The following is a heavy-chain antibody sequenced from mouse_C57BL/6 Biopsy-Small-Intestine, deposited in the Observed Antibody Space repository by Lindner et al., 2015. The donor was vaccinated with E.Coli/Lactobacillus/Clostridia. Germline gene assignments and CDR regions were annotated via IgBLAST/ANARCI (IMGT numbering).Heavy chain of an antibody. Sequence: SVKVSCKASGYTFTSYYMHWVRQAPGQGLEWMGMINPYGGSTSYAQKLQGRVTMTRDTSTSTVYMELSSLRSEDTAVFYCARDQYGAPYYSDTSGNSVDYWGQGTLVTVSS. D-gene: IGHD1-1*01. CDR3: ARDQYGAPYYSDTSGNSVDY. CDR1: GYTFTSYY. J-gene: IGHJ4*01. CDR2: INPYGGST. V-gene: IGHV1-64*01.